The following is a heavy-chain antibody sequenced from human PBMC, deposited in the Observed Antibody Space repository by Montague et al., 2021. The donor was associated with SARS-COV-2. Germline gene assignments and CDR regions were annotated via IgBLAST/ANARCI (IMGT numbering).Heavy chain of an antibody. V-gene: IGHV2-70*01. CDR3: ARTYYDILPNLYYFDY. J-gene: IGHJ4*02. CDR2: IDWDDDK. D-gene: IGHD3-9*01. Sequence: PALVKPTQTLTLTCTFSGFSLSTSGMCVSWIRQPPGKALEGLALIDWDDDKYYRTSLKTRLTISKDTSKNQVVLTMTHMDPVDTATYYCARTYYDILPNLYYFDYWGQGTLVTVSS. CDR1: GFSLSTSGMC.